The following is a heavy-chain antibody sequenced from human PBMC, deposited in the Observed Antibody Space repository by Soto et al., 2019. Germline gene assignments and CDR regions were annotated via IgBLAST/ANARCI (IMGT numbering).Heavy chain of an antibody. J-gene: IGHJ4*02. CDR1: GFAFSTYW. V-gene: IGHV3-7*01. CDR3: ARDLGSSWRPNDY. Sequence: DVQLVESGGGLVQPRESLRLSCAASGFAFSTYWMSWVRQTPDKGLEWVANINQDGNEKNYLDSVGGGFTISRDNAKNSVYLQMVSLRAEDTALYFCARDLGSSWRPNDYWGQGTLVTVSS. D-gene: IGHD6-13*01. CDR2: INQDGNEK.